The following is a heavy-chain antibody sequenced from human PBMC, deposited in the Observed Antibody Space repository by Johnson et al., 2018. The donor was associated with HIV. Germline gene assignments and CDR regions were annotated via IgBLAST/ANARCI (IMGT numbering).Heavy chain of an antibody. D-gene: IGHD4-23*01. V-gene: IGHV3-20*04. CDR3: AKEVKGHDAFDI. J-gene: IGHJ3*02. Sequence: VQLVESGGGVVRPGGSLRLSCAASGFTFDDYGMSWVRQAPGKGLEWVSGISWNSGSIGYADSVKGRFTISRDNAKNSLYLQMNSLRAEDTALYYCAKEVKGHDAFDIWGQGTMVTVSS. CDR1: GFTFDDYG. CDR2: ISWNSGSI.